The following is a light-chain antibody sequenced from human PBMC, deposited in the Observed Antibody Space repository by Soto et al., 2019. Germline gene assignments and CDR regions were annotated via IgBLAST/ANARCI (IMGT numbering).Light chain of an antibody. V-gene: IGKV1-5*03. CDR1: QSISSW. CDR3: QHYNSS. Sequence: DIQMTQSPSTLSASVGDRVTITCRASQSISSWLAWYQQKPGKAPKLLIYKASSLEGGVPSRFSGSGSGTEFTLTISSLQPDDFATYYCQHYNSSFGQGTKAGDQT. CDR2: KAS. J-gene: IGKJ2*01.